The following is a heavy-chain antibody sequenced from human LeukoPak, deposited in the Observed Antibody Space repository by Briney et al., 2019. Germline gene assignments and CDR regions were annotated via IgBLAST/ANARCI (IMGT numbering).Heavy chain of an antibody. CDR2: IYYSGST. CDR3: ARDRPQELEGFWLDP. D-gene: IGHD1-7*01. J-gene: IGHJ5*02. CDR1: GGSISSSSYY. Sequence: NPSETLSLTCTVSGGSISSSSYYWGWIRQPPGEGLDWIGSIYYSGSTHYNPSLKSRVTISVDMSKNQFSLKLSSVTAADTAVYYCARDRPQELEGFWLDPWGQGTLVTVSS. V-gene: IGHV4-39*07.